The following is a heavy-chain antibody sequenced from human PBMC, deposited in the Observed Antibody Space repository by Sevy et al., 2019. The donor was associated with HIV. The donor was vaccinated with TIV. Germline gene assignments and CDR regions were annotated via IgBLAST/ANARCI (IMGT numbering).Heavy chain of an antibody. CDR2: IIPIFGTA. CDR3: ARYCTGGVCYASYYYYGMDV. J-gene: IGHJ6*02. D-gene: IGHD2-8*02. V-gene: IGHV1-69*13. Sequence: ASVKVSCKASGGTFSSYAISWVRQAPGQGLEWMGGIIPIFGTANCAQKFQGRVTITADESTSTAYMELSSLRSEDTAVYYCARYCTGGVCYASYYYYGMDVWGQGTTVTVSS. CDR1: GGTFSSYA.